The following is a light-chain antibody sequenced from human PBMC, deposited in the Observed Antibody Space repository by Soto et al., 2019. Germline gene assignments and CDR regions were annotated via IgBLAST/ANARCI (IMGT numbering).Light chain of an antibody. J-gene: IGKJ1*01. CDR3: QQYNSYPT. CDR1: QSISSW. V-gene: IGKV1-5*03. CDR2: KAS. Sequence: DIQMTQSPSTLSASVGDRVTITCRASQSISSWLAWYQQKPGKAPKLLIYKASSLESGVPSRFSGSGSGTKFTLTISRLQPDDFATYYCQQYNSYPTFGQGTKVDIK.